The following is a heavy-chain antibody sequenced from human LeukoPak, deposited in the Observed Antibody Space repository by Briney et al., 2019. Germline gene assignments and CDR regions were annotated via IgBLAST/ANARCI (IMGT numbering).Heavy chain of an antibody. CDR1: GGSISSYY. V-gene: IGHV4-59*01. J-gene: IGHJ4*02. CDR2: IYYSGST. Sequence: LETLSLTCTVSGGSISSYYWSWIRQPPGKGLEWIGYIYYSGSTNYNPSLKSRVTISVDTSKNQFSLKLSSVTAADTAVYYCARFYYDSSGRFDYWGQGTLVTVSS. D-gene: IGHD3-22*01. CDR3: ARFYYDSSGRFDY.